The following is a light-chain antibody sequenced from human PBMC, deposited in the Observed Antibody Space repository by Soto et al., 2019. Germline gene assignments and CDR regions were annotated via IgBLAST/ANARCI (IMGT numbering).Light chain of an antibody. V-gene: IGKV1-39*01. CDR2: GAS. CDR1: QTITTY. CDR3: QQTHSTPWT. J-gene: IGKJ1*01. Sequence: DIQMTQSPSSLSASVGDRVTISCQASQTITTYLNWYQQKPGKAPQLLIYGASILQSGVPSRFTGSGSGTDFTLTISSLQPDDFATYHCQQTHSTPWTFGQGTKVEIK.